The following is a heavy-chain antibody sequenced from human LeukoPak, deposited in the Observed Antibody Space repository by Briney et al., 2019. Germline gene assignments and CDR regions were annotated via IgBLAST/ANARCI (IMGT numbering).Heavy chain of an antibody. CDR2: IYYSGST. D-gene: IGHD1-26*01. CDR1: GGSVSSYY. J-gene: IGHJ4*02. CDR3: ARGWASGSYYNY. V-gene: IGHV4-59*02. Sequence: PSETLSLTCTVSGGSVSSYYWNWIRQPPGKGLGWIGYIYYSGSTNYNPSLRRRVTISVDTSKNQFSLKLSSVTAADTAVYYCARGWASGSYYNYWGQGTLVTVSS.